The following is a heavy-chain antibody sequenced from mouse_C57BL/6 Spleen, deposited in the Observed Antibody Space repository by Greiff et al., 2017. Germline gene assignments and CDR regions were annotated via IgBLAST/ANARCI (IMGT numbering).Heavy chain of an antibody. CDR1: GYTFTSYW. CDR3: GGNYGSYWYFDD. V-gene: IGHV1-52*01. J-gene: IGHJ1*03. Sequence: VQLQQPGAELVRPGSSVKLSCKASGYTFTSYWMPWVKQRPRQGLEWIGNIDPSDSGTHYNQKFKNKATLTVDKSSSTAYMQLSSLTSEDSAVFYCGGNYGSYWYFDDWGTGTTVTVAS. D-gene: IGHD1-1*01. CDR2: IDPSDSGT.